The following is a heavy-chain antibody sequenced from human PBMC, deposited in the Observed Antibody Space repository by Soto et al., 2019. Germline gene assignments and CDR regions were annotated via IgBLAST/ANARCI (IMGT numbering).Heavy chain of an antibody. Sequence: GGSLRLSCAASGFTVSSNYMSWVRQAPGKGLEWVSVIYSGGSTYYADAVKGRFTISRDNSKNTLYLQMNSLRAEDTAVYYCARDSVVRGPYYGMDVWGQGTTVTVSS. CDR2: IYSGGST. D-gene: IGHD3-10*01. J-gene: IGHJ6*02. CDR3: ARDSVVRGPYYGMDV. CDR1: GFTVSSNY. V-gene: IGHV3-53*01.